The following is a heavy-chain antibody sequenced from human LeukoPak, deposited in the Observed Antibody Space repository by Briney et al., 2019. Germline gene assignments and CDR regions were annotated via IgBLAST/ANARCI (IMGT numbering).Heavy chain of an antibody. CDR2: IIPIFGTA. CDR3: ARGVGATVDY. J-gene: IGHJ4*02. CDR1: GGTLTSNA. D-gene: IGHD1-26*01. V-gene: IGHV1-69*06. Sequence: SVKVSCKASGGTLTSNATSWGRKPPGQGLEWMGGIIPIFGTANYAQKFQGRVTITADKSTSTAYMELSSLRSEDTAVYYCARGVGATVDYWGQGTLVTVSS.